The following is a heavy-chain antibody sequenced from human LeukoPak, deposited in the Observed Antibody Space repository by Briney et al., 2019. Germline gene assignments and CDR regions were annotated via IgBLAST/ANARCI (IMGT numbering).Heavy chain of an antibody. Sequence: SETLSLTCTVSGGSISSYYWSWIRQPAGKGLEWIGRIYTSGSTNYNPSLKSRVTMSVDTSKNQFSLKLSSVTAADTAVYYCARVFGYGDYVHFDYWGQGTLVTVSS. CDR2: IYTSGST. CDR1: GGSISSYY. J-gene: IGHJ4*02. D-gene: IGHD4-17*01. CDR3: ARVFGYGDYVHFDY. V-gene: IGHV4-4*07.